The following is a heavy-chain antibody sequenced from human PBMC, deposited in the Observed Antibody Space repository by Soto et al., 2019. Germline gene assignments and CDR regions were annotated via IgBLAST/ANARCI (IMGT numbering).Heavy chain of an antibody. V-gene: IGHV1-46*03. CDR2: INPSGGST. CDR3: ARDGYLKVATIPRGNYYYYYMDV. J-gene: IGHJ6*03. Sequence: GASVKVSCKASGYTFTSYYMHWVRQAPGQGLEWMGIINPSGGSTSYAQKFQGRVTMTRDTSTSTVYMELSSLRSEDTAVYYCARDGYLKVATIPRGNYYYYYMDVWGKGTTVTVSS. CDR1: GYTFTSYY. D-gene: IGHD5-12*01.